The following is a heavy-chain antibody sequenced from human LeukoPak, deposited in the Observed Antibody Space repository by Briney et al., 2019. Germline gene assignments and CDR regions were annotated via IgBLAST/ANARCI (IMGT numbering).Heavy chain of an antibody. CDR1: GYTFTDYH. V-gene: IGHV1-2*02. CDR3: ARGGHGHTQNDY. Sequence: ASVTVSCKASGYTFTDYHIHWVRQAPGQGLEWMGWINPNTGDTNYAQNFQGRVTMTRDTSITTSYMELSSLLSDDTALYYCARGGHGHTQNDYWGQGTLVTVS. D-gene: IGHD5-24*01. CDR2: INPNTGDT. J-gene: IGHJ4*02.